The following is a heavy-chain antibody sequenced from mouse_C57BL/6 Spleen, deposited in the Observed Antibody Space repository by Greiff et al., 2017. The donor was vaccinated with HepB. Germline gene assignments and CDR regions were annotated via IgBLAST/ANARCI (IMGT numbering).Heavy chain of an antibody. CDR1: GFTFSSYA. CDR2: ISDGGSYT. Sequence: EVMLVESGGGLVKPGGSLKLSCAASGFTFSSYAMSWVRQTPEKRLEWVATISDGGSYTYYPDNVKGRFTISRDNAKNNLYLQMSHLKSEDTAMYYCARDRDYYGSSYGNGYFDVWGTGTTVTVSS. J-gene: IGHJ1*03. CDR3: ARDRDYYGSSYGNGYFDV. D-gene: IGHD1-1*01. V-gene: IGHV5-4*01.